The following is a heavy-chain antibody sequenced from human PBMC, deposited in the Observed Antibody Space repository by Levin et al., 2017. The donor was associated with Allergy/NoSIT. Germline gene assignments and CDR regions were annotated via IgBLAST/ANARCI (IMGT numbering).Heavy chain of an antibody. CDR3: TRDYYDSSGYYSEVDY. CDR2: IRSKAYGGTT. V-gene: IGHV3-49*03. Sequence: PGGSLRLSCTASGFTFGDYAMSWFRQAPGKGLEWVGFIRSKAYGGTTEYAASVKGRFTISRDDSKSIAYLQMNSLKTEDTAVYYCTRDYYDSSGYYSEVDYWGQGTLVTVSS. CDR1: GFTFGDYA. D-gene: IGHD3-22*01. J-gene: IGHJ4*02.